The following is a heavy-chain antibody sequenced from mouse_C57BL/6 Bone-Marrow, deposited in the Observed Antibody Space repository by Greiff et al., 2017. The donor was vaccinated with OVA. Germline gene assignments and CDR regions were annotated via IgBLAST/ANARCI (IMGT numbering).Heavy chain of an antibody. CDR3: ARSSINSGDD. Sequence: QVQLQQSGAELARPGASVKMSCKASGYTFTSYTMHWVKQRPGQGLEWIGYINPSSGYTKYNQKFKDKATLTVDKSSSTAYMQLSSLTSEDSAVYYCARSSINSGDDWGQGTTLTVSS. J-gene: IGHJ2*01. D-gene: IGHD1-1*01. CDR2: INPSSGYT. CDR1: GYTFTSYT. V-gene: IGHV1-4*01.